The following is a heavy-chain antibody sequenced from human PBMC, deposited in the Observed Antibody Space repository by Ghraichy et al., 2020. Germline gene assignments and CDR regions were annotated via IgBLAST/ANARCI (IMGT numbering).Heavy chain of an antibody. V-gene: IGHV3-23*01. CDR3: AKSLVGPPGAFDI. D-gene: IGHD2-15*01. J-gene: IGHJ3*02. CDR1: GFTFSSYA. Sequence: LTCATSGFTFSSYAMSWVRQAPGKGLEWVSSMSGSGGSTYYADSVKGRFIISRDNSKNTLYLQMNSLRAEDTAVYYCAKSLVGPPGAFDIWGQGTMVTVSS. CDR2: MSGSGGST.